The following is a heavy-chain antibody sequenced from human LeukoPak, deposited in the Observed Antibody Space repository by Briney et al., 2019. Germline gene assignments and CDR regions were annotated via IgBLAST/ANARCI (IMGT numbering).Heavy chain of an antibody. CDR3: AKGVWTDYTITYFDY. CDR2: ISGGSGGK. CDR1: GFTFSNYA. D-gene: IGHD3/OR15-3a*01. V-gene: IGHV3-23*01. Sequence: GGSLRLSCAASGFTFSNYAMTWVRQAPGKGLEWVSVISGGSGGKYYADSVKGRFTISRDNSKNTLYLQMNSLRAEDTAVYYCAKGVWTDYTITYFDYWGQGTLVTVSS. J-gene: IGHJ4*02.